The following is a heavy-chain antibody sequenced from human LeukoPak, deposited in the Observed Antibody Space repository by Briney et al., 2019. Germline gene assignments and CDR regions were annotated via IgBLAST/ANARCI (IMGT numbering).Heavy chain of an antibody. CDR2: IYPDDSET. D-gene: IGHD6-19*01. J-gene: IGHJ4*02. CDR3: SRQSAGWYLPDY. V-gene: IGHV5-51*01. Sequence: GGSLRLSCAVSGFTFSDHYMDWVRQAPGKGLEWVGIIYPDDSETKYSPSFQGQVSISADKSINTAYLQWSSVKASDSALYYCSRQSAGWYLPDYWGQGTLVTVSS. CDR1: GFTFSDHY.